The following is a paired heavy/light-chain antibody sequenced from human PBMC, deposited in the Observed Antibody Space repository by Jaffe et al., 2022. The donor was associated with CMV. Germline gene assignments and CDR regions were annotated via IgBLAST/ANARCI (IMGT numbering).Light chain of an antibody. V-gene: IGKV1-16*02. CDR2: AAS. CDR1: QGISNY. CDR3: QQYNSYPWT. J-gene: IGKJ1*01. Sequence: DIQMTQSPSSLSASVGDRVTITCRASQGISNYLAWFQQKPGKAPKSLIYAASSLQSGVPSKFSGSGSGTDFTLTISSLQPEDFATYYCQQYNSYPWTFGQGTKVEIK.
Heavy chain of an antibody. Sequence: QVQLVQSGAEVKKPGASVKVSCKASGYTFTSYGISWVRQAPGQGLEWMGWISAYNGNTNYAQKLQGRVTMTTDTSTSTAYMELRSLRSDDTAVYYCARDMNGYYYDSSGYEGDEYFQHWGQGTLVTVSS. V-gene: IGHV1-18*04. D-gene: IGHD3-22*01. CDR3: ARDMNGYYYDSSGYEGDEYFQH. CDR1: GYTFTSYG. CDR2: ISAYNGNT. J-gene: IGHJ1*01.